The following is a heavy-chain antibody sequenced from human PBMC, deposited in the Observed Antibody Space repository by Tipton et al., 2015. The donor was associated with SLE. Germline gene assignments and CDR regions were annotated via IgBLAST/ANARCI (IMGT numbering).Heavy chain of an antibody. J-gene: IGHJ6*02. CDR2: IYYSGTT. Sequence: GLVKPSGTLSLTCTVSGGSITSRYWNWVRQPPGKGLEWIGYIYYSGTTSYNSSLKSRVSISIDTSKNQFSLSLNSVTAADTALYYCARDRGTGYVDVWGHGTTVTVSS. D-gene: IGHD3-10*01. V-gene: IGHV4-59*11. CDR3: ARDRGTGYVDV. CDR1: GGSITSRY.